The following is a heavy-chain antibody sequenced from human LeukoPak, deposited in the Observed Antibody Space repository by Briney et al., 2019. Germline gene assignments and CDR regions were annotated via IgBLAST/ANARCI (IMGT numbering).Heavy chain of an antibody. CDR1: GGSISSYY. CDR2: IYYSGST. V-gene: IGHV4-59*01. CDR3: ARESHPYYFDY. Sequence: NPSETLSLTCTVSGGSISSYYWSWIRQPPGKGLEWIGYIYYSGSTNYNPSLKSRVTISVDTSKNQFSLKLSSVTAADTAVYYCARESHPYYFDYWGQGTLVTVSS. J-gene: IGHJ4*02.